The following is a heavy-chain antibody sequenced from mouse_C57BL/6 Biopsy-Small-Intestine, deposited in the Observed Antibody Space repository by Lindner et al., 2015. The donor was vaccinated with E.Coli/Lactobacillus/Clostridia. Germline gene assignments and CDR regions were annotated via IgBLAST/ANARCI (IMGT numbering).Heavy chain of an antibody. CDR1: GITFSDYG. Sequence: VQLQESGGGLVKPGGSLKLSCAASGITFSDYGMHWVRQAPEKGLEWVAYITSGSSTIYYADTVKGRFTISRDNAKNTLFLQMTSLRSEDTAMYYCAREDYWGQGTSVTVSS. V-gene: IGHV5-17*01. J-gene: IGHJ4*01. CDR2: ITSGSSTI. CDR3: AREDY.